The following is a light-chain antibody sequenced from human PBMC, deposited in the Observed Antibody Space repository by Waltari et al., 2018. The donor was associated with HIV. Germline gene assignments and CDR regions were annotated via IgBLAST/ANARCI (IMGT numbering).Light chain of an antibody. CDR3: QQYFNAPIT. V-gene: IGKV4-1*01. CDR1: RSILYTSNNKNY. J-gene: IGKJ4*01. Sequence: DIVMTQSPDSLALSLGERATINCKSSRSILYTSNNKNYLAWYQQKPGQPPQLLIYWASTREFGVPDRFSGSGSGTNFTLTISSLQTEDVAVYYCQQYFNAPITFGGGTRVEI. CDR2: WAS.